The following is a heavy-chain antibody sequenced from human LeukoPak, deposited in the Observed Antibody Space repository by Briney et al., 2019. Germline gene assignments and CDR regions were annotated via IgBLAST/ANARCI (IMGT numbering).Heavy chain of an antibody. D-gene: IGHD4-17*01. Sequence: PSETLSLTCTDSVGSISNYFWCWVRQPPGKGLEWIGYIYYTGSANYSPSLKSRVTISIDTSKTQFSLKVSSVTAADTAIYYCVRSKSGTYGWYDTWGPGTLVAVFS. CDR3: VRSKSGTYGWYDT. J-gene: IGHJ5*02. V-gene: IGHV4-59*01. CDR2: IYYTGSA. CDR1: VGSISNYF.